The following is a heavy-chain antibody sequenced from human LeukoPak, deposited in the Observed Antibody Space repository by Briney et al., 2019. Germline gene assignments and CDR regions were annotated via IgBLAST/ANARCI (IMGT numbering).Heavy chain of an antibody. Sequence: KASQTLSLTCTVSGGSISSGDYYWSWIRQPPGKGLEWIGYIYYSGSTYYNPSLKSRVTISVDTSKNQFSLKLSSVTAADTAVYYCARAPIGVVTFFDYWGQGTLATVSS. V-gene: IGHV4-30-4*08. CDR2: IYYSGST. D-gene: IGHD3-3*01. J-gene: IGHJ4*02. CDR1: GGSISSGDYY. CDR3: ARAPIGVVTFFDY.